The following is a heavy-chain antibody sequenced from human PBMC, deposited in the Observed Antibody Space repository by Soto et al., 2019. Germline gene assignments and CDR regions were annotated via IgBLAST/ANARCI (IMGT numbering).Heavy chain of an antibody. CDR2: ISAYNGNT. J-gene: IGHJ4*02. CDR3: ARDWHSLSENSRCYYYEGFDY. V-gene: IGHV1-18*01. Sequence: ASVKVSCKASGYTFTSYGISWVRQAPGQGLEWMGWISAYNGNTNYAQKLQGRVTMTTDTSTSTAYMELRSLRSDDTAVYYCARDWHSLSENSRCYYYEGFDYWGQGTLVTVSS. D-gene: IGHD3-22*01. CDR1: GYTFTSYG.